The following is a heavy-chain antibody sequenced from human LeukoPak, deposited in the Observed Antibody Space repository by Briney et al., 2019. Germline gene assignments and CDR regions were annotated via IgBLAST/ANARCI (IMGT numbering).Heavy chain of an antibody. V-gene: IGHV3-33*06. CDR3: AKDQRPHDPITMIVVVITRTFDY. CDR2: IWNDGNNK. D-gene: IGHD3-22*01. J-gene: IGHJ4*02. CDR1: GFTFSSYA. Sequence: QPGGSLRLSCAASGFTFSSYAMSWVRQAPGKGLEWVAVIWNDGNNKYYADSVKGRFTISRDNSKNTLYLQMNSLRAEDTAVYYCAKDQRPHDPITMIVVVITRTFDYWGQGTLVTVSS.